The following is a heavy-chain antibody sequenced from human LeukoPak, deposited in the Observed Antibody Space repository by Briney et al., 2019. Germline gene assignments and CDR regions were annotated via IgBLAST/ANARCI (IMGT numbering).Heavy chain of an antibody. CDR2: IKQDGSEK. CDR1: GFTFSSYA. Sequence: GGSLRLSCAASGFTFSSYAMSWVRQAPGKGLEWVANIKQDGSEKYYVDSVKGRFTISRDNAKNSLYLQMNSLRAEDTAVYYCARDSDGSGSYYKGFDYWGQGTLVTVSS. V-gene: IGHV3-7*01. J-gene: IGHJ4*02. CDR3: ARDSDGSGSYYKGFDY. D-gene: IGHD3-10*01.